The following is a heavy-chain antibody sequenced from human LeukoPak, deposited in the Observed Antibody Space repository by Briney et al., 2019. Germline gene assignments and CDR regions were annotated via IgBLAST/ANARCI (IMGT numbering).Heavy chain of an antibody. Sequence: SVKVSCKASGGTLSSYAISWVRQAPGQGLEWMGGIIPIFGTANYAQKFQGRVTITADGSTSTAYMELSSLRSEDTAVYYCARDYYDSSGYYLDWFDPWGQGTLVTVSS. CDR2: IIPIFGTA. CDR1: GGTLSSYA. D-gene: IGHD3-22*01. V-gene: IGHV1-69*13. CDR3: ARDYYDSSGYYLDWFDP. J-gene: IGHJ5*02.